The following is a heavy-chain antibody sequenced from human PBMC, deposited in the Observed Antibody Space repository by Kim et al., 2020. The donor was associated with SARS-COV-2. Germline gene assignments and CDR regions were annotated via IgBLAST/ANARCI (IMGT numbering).Heavy chain of an antibody. CDR1: GFTFSSHA. CDR2: ISGSGGST. D-gene: IGHD3-22*01. V-gene: IGHV3-23*01. J-gene: IGHJ1*01. Sequence: GGSLRLSCAASGFTFSSHAMSWVRQAPGKGLEWVAAISGSGGSTYYADSVMGQFTISRDNSKNTLYLQMNGLRAEGTAVYYCAKEGEDYYDSSGYDAEYFQHWGQGTLVTVSS. CDR3: AKEGEDYYDSSGYDAEYFQH.